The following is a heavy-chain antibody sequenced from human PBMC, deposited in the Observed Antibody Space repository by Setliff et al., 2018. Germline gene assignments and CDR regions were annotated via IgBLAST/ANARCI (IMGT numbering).Heavy chain of an antibody. V-gene: IGHV3-33*01. CDR2: IWYDGSDK. J-gene: IGHJ6*03. CDR1: EFTFSKYG. Sequence: GGSLRLSCAASEFTFSKYGMHWVRQAPGKGLEWVAVIWYDGSDKFYADSVKGRFTISRDDSKNTLYLQMNGLRAEDTAVYYCARDGGLLQFLEWSRSYMDVWGKGTTVTVSS. D-gene: IGHD3-3*01. CDR3: ARDGGLLQFLEWSRSYMDV.